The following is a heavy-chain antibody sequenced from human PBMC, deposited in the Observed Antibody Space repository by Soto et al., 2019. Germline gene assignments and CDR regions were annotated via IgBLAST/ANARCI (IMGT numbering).Heavy chain of an antibody. V-gene: IGHV4-30-2*02. CDR3: AIGYDFWSGYAVGWFDP. CDR1: GGSISSGGYS. Sequence: PSETLSLTCAVSGGSISSGGYSWSWIRQPPGKGLEWIGYMYHSGSTYYNPSLKSRVTISVDTSKNQFSLKLSSLTAADTAVYFCAIGYDFWSGYAVGWFDPWGQGTLVTVS. D-gene: IGHD3-3*01. J-gene: IGHJ5*02. CDR2: MYHSGST.